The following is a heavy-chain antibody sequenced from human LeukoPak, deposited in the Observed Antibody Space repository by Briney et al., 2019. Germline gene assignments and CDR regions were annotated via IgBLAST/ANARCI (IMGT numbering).Heavy chain of an antibody. Sequence: PSETLSLTCTASGGSISSYYWSWIRQPPGKGLEWIGYIYYSGSTNYNPSLKSRVTISVDTSKNQFSLKLGSVTAAGTAVYYCARIASAFVAVPAHFDYWGQGTLVTVSS. CDR3: ARIASAFVAVPAHFDY. V-gene: IGHV4-59*01. CDR1: GGSISSYY. J-gene: IGHJ4*02. CDR2: IYYSGST. D-gene: IGHD2-2*01.